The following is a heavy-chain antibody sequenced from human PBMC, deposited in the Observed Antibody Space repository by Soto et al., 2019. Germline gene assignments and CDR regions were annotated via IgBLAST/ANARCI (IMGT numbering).Heavy chain of an antibody. CDR2: ISGSGGST. CDR3: AKDIVVVVAATWFDY. CDR1: GFTFSSYA. Sequence: GGSLRLSCAASGFTFSSYAMSWVRQAPGKGLEWVSAISGSGGSTYYADSAKGRFTISRDNSKNTLYLQMNSLRAEDTAVYYCAKDIVVVVAATWFDYWGQRTLVTVSS. D-gene: IGHD2-15*01. V-gene: IGHV3-23*01. J-gene: IGHJ4*02.